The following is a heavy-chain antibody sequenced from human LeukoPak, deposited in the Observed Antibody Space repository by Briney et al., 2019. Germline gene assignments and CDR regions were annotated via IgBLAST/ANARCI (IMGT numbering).Heavy chain of an antibody. D-gene: IGHD1-20*01. CDR1: GFTFSSYS. Sequence: GGSLRLSCAASGFTFSSYSMNWVRQAPGKGLEWVSSISSSSSYIYYADSVKGRFTISRDNAKNSLYLQMNSLRAEDAAVYYCASFTITGSDDYWGQGTLVTVSS. CDR2: ISSSSSYI. J-gene: IGHJ4*02. CDR3: ASFTITGSDDY. V-gene: IGHV3-21*01.